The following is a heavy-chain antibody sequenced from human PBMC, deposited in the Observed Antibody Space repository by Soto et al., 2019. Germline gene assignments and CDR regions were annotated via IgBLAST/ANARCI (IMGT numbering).Heavy chain of an antibody. CDR3: AADIVVVVAANAGYYYYGMDV. Sequence: ASVKVSCKASGGTFSSYAISWVRQAPGQGLEWMGGIIPIFGTANYAQKFQGRVTITADESTSTAYMELSSLRSEDTAVYYCAADIVVVVAANAGYYYYGMDVWGQGTTVTVS. V-gene: IGHV1-69*13. D-gene: IGHD2-15*01. CDR2: IIPIFGTA. J-gene: IGHJ6*02. CDR1: GGTFSSYA.